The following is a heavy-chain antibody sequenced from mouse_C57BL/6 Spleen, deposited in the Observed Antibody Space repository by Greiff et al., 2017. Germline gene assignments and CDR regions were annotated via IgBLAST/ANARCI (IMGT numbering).Heavy chain of an antibody. V-gene: IGHV1-69*01. Sequence: QVQLQQPGAELVLPGASVKLSCKASCYTFTSYWMHWVKQRPGQGLEWIGEIDPSDSYTNYNQKFKGKSTLTVDKSSSTAYMQLSSLTSEDSAVYYCARGGDYGSSPFDYWGQGTTLTVSS. CDR1: CYTFTSYW. CDR2: IDPSDSYT. J-gene: IGHJ2*01. D-gene: IGHD1-1*01. CDR3: ARGGDYGSSPFDY.